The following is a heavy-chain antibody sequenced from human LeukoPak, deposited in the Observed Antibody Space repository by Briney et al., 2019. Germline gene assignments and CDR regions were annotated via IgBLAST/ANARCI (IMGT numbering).Heavy chain of an antibody. CDR2: IYTSGST. Sequence: SETLSLTCTVSGGSISSYSWSWIRQPAGKGLEWIGRIYTSGSTNYNPSLKSRVTISVDKSKNQFSLKLSSVTAADAAVYYCARKGATMIPWYFDLWGRGTLVTVSS. V-gene: IGHV4-4*07. D-gene: IGHD3-22*01. CDR3: ARKGATMIPWYFDL. CDR1: GGSISSYS. J-gene: IGHJ2*01.